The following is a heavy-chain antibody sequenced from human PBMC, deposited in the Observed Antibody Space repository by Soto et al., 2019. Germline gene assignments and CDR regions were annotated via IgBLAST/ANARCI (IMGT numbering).Heavy chain of an antibody. CDR1: GGSISSSSYY. D-gene: IGHD3-22*01. CDR2: IYYSGST. Sequence: SETLSLTCTVSGGSISSSSYYWGWIRQPPGKGLEWIGSIYYSGSTYYNPSLKSRVTISIDMPKKQISLKLNSVTAADTAVYYCARGVRLYNFDSNGVGFDSWGQGTLVTVSS. J-gene: IGHJ4*02. V-gene: IGHV4-39*07. CDR3: ARGVRLYNFDSNGVGFDS.